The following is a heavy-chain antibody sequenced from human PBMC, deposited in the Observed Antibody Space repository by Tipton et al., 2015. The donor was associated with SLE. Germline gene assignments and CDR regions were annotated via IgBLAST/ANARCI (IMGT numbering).Heavy chain of an antibody. J-gene: IGHJ4*02. CDR1: GFTFRSYW. CDR3: ARDWPPWDS. V-gene: IGHV3-7*01. Sequence: SLRLSCAASGFTFRSYWMSWVRQAPGKGLEWVANIKQDGSEKYYVDSVKGRFTISRDNAKNSLCLQMGSLRAEDTAVYYCARDWPPWDSWGQGPLVSVPS. CDR2: IKQDGSEK.